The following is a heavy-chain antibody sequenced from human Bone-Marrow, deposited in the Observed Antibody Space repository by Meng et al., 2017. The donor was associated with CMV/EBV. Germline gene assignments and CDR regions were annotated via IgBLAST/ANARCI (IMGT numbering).Heavy chain of an antibody. CDR2: ISCNSGSI. Sequence: SLKISCAASGFTFSSYAMHWVRQAPGKGLEWVSGISCNSGSIGYADSVKGRFTISRDNAKNSLYLQMNSLRAEDMALYYCAKDNDSSGCLDYWGQGTLVTVSS. CDR3: AKDNDSSGCLDY. CDR1: GFTFSSYA. J-gene: IGHJ4*02. V-gene: IGHV3-9*03. D-gene: IGHD3-22*01.